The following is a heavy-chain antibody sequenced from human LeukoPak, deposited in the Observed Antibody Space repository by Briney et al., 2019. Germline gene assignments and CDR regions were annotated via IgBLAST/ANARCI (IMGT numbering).Heavy chain of an antibody. CDR1: GFTVSNNY. CDR3: ARALYDDNGGF. J-gene: IGHJ3*01. D-gene: IGHD3-22*01. CDR2: IYSGGTI. V-gene: IGHV3-53*01. Sequence: GGSLRLSCAASGFTVSNNYMSWVRQAPGRGLEWVSVIYSGGTIYYADSVKGRFIISRDNSKNTLFLQMNSLRADDTAVYYCARALYDDNGGFWGQGTMVTVSS.